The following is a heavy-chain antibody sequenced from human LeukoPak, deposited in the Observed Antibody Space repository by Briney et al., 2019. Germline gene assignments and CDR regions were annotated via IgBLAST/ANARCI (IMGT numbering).Heavy chain of an antibody. Sequence: ASVKVSCKASGYTFTSYYMHWVRQAPGQGLEWMGIINPSGGSTSYAQKFQGRVTMTRDMSTSTVYMELSSLRSEDTAVYYCARDHPPLSGYDFISGGDPDRNYYYHYMDVWGKGTTVTVSS. CDR3: ARDHPPLSGYDFISGGDPDRNYYYHYMDV. V-gene: IGHV1-46*01. D-gene: IGHD5-12*01. CDR1: GYTFTSYY. CDR2: INPSGGST. J-gene: IGHJ6*03.